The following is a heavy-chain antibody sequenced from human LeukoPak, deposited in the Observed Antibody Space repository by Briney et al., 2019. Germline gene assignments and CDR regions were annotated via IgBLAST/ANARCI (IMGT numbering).Heavy chain of an antibody. V-gene: IGHV3-48*02. CDR3: AKDWRGYRNGADD. D-gene: IGHD5-18*01. Sequence: GGSLRLSCAASGFTFSSYSMNWVRQAPGKGLEWVSYISSSSSPIYYADSVKGRFTVSRDNAKNSLYLQMNSLRDEDTAVYYCAKDWRGYRNGADDRGQGTLVTVSS. J-gene: IGHJ4*02. CDR2: ISSSSSPI. CDR1: GFTFSSYS.